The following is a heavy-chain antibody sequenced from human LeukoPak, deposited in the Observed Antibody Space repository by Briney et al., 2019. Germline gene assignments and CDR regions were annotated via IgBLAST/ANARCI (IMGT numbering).Heavy chain of an antibody. CDR1: GFTFSSYA. Sequence: GGSLRLSCAASGFTFSSYAMHWVRQAPGKGLEYVSAISSNGGSTYYANSVKGRFTISRDNSKNTLYLQMGSLRAEDMAVYYCATSNHGYNDAFDIWGQGTMVTVSS. D-gene: IGHD5-24*01. J-gene: IGHJ3*02. CDR3: ATSNHGYNDAFDI. V-gene: IGHV3-64*01. CDR2: ISSNGGST.